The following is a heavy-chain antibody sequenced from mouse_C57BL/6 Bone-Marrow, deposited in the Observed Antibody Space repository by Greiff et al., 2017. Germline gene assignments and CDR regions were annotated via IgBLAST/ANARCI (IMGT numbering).Heavy chain of an antibody. CDR2: IDPETGGT. J-gene: IGHJ2*01. D-gene: IGHD2-4*01. CDR3: TRGIYYDLDY. CDR1: GYTFTDYE. Sequence: QVQLQQPGAELVRPGASVTLSCKASGYTFTDYEMHWVKQTPVHGLEWIGAIDPETGGTAYNQKFKGKAILTADKSSSTAYMELRSLTSEDSAVYYCTRGIYYDLDYWGQGTTLTVSS. V-gene: IGHV1-15*01.